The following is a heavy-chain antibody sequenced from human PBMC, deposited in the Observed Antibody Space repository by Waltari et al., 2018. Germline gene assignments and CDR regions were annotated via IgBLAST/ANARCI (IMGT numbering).Heavy chain of an antibody. CDR3: ARDGTYCGSGSYVYGYFDL. Sequence: QVQLVQSGAEVKKPGASVKVSCKASGYTFTGYYMHWVRQAPGQGLEWMGRINPNSGGTNYAQKFQGRVTMTRDTSISTAYMELSRLRSDDTAVYYCARDGTYCGSGSYVYGYFDLWGRGTLVTVSS. CDR1: GYTFTGYY. D-gene: IGHD3-10*01. V-gene: IGHV1-2*06. J-gene: IGHJ2*01. CDR2: INPNSGGT.